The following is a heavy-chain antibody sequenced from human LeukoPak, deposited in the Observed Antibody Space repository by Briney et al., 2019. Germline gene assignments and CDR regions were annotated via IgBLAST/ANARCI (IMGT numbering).Heavy chain of an antibody. Sequence: SGPTLVNPTQPLTLTCTFSGFSLSTSGMCVSWIRQPPGKALEWLALSDWDDDKYYIASLKTKLTISKDTSKNQVVLTMTNMDPVDTATYYCARIRYDSRSFDYWGQGTLVTVSS. CDR1: GFSLSTSGMC. D-gene: IGHD3-22*01. CDR2: SDWDDDK. CDR3: ARIRYDSRSFDY. J-gene: IGHJ4*02. V-gene: IGHV2-70*01.